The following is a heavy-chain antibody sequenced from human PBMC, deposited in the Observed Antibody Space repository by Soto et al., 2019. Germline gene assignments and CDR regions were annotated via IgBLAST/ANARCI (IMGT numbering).Heavy chain of an antibody. D-gene: IGHD3-3*01. CDR1: GYTFTSYD. Sequence: EASVKVSFKASGYTFTSYDINWLRQATGQGLEWMGWMNPNSGNTGYAQKFQGRVTMTRNTSISTAYMELSSLRSEDTAVYYCAMRNYDFWSGYSGRTHDYYYYGMDVWGQGTTVTVSS. V-gene: IGHV1-8*01. J-gene: IGHJ6*02. CDR3: AMRNYDFWSGYSGRTHDYYYYGMDV. CDR2: MNPNSGNT.